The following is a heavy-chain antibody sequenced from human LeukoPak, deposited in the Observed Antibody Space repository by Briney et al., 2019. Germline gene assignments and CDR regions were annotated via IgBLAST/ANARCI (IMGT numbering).Heavy chain of an antibody. Sequence: PGGSLRLSCATSGFTFSTSWMHWVRQAPGKGLVWVSRINTDGNTRDYADSVKGRFTISRDYAKNTLYLQMNSLRAEDTAINYCVRDMGYYDKVWGQGTLVTVSS. J-gene: IGHJ4*02. V-gene: IGHV3-74*01. CDR2: INTDGNTR. CDR3: VRDMGYYDKV. CDR1: GFTFSTSW. D-gene: IGHD3-22*01.